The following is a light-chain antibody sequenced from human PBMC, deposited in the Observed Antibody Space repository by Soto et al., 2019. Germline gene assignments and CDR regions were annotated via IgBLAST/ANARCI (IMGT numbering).Light chain of an antibody. CDR3: QQRSNWPLT. CDR1: QSVSSY. Sequence: EIVLTQSPATLSLSPGERATLSCRASQSVSSYLAWYQQKPGQAPRLLIYDASNRATGIPARFSGSGSGTYFTLTIISLEPEDFAVYYCQQRSNWPLTFGGGTKV. J-gene: IGKJ4*01. V-gene: IGKV3-11*01. CDR2: DAS.